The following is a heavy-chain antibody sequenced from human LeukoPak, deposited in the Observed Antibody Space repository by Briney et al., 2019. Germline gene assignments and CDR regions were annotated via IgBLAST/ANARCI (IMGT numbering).Heavy chain of an antibody. CDR3: ARRQDSSSSAVVATINTVAFDI. D-gene: IGHD5-12*01. V-gene: IGHV5-51*01. CDR1: GYSFTSYW. J-gene: IGHJ3*02. CDR2: IYPGDSDT. Sequence: GESLKISCKGSGYSFTSYWIGWVRQMPGKGLEWMGIIYPGDSDTRYSPSFQGQVTISADKSISTAYLQWSSLKASDTAMYYCARRQDSSSSAVVATINTVAFDIWGQGTMVTVSS.